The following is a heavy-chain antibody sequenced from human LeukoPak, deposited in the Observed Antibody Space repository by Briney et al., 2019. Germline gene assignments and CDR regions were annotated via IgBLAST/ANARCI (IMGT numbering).Heavy chain of an antibody. Sequence: GASVKVSCKASGYTFTGYYMHWVRQAPGQGLEWMGRINPNSGGTNYAQKFQGRVTMTRDTSISTAYMELSRLRSDDTAVYYCARGVLLARGGRYYGYYWGQGTLVTVSS. CDR1: GYTFTGYY. CDR2: INPNSGGT. V-gene: IGHV1-2*06. D-gene: IGHD1-26*01. CDR3: ARGVLLARGGRYYGYY. J-gene: IGHJ4*02.